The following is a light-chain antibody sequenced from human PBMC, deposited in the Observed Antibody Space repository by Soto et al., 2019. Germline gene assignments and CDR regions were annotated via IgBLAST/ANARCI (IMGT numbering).Light chain of an antibody. J-gene: IGKJ1*01. CDR2: KVL. V-gene: IGKV1-5*03. CDR3: QQYNSYWT. CDR1: QSISNW. Sequence: DIQMTQSPSTLSASVGDRVTITCRASQSISNWLAWYQQKPWKAPKLLIYKVLSLENGDPSRFSGSGSGTEFTITISSLQPDDFATYYCQQYNSYWTFGKGNKVEIK.